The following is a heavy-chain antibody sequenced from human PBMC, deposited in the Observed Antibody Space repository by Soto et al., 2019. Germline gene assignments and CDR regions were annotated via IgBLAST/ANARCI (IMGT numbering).Heavy chain of an antibody. CDR2: FYYSGST. CDR3: ATPYYDFWSGYSSPSPFDY. J-gene: IGHJ4*02. CDR1: GGSISSSSYY. V-gene: IGHV4-39*01. Sequence: SETLSLTCTVSGGSISSSSYYWGWIRQPPGKGLDWFGCFYYSGSTYYNLSFKIRVTISVDPSKTQFSLKLSFLPAADTAVFFFATPYYDFWSGYSSPSPFDYWGQGTRVTVSS. D-gene: IGHD3-3*01.